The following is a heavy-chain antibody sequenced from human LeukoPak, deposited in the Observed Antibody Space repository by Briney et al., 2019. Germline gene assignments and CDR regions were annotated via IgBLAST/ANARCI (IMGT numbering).Heavy chain of an antibody. J-gene: IGHJ4*02. CDR2: IYYSGST. CDR3: ARERSDGVDY. Sequence: SETLSLTCAVSGGSISSGGYSWSWIRQTPGKGLEWIGYIYYSGSTYYSPSLKSRVTISVDTSKNEFSLKLSSVTAADTAVYYCARERSDGVDYWGQGTLVTVSS. D-gene: IGHD3-16*01. V-gene: IGHV4-30-4*07. CDR1: GGSISSGGYS.